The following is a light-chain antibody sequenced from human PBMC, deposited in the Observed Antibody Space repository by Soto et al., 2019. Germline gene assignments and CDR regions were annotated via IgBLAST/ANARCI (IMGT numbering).Light chain of an antibody. J-gene: IGKJ3*01. CDR2: DAS. V-gene: IGKV3-20*01. Sequence: EIALTQSPGTLSLSPGERATLSCRASQSVSSSYLAWYQQKPGQAPRLLIYDASSPATGIPDRFSGSGSGTYFTLTISRLEPEDFAVYYCQQYGSSPLFTFGPGTKVDI. CDR1: QSVSSSY. CDR3: QQYGSSPLFT.